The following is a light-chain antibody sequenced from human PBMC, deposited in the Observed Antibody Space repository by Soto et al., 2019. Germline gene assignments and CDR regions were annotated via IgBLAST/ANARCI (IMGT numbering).Light chain of an antibody. J-gene: IGLJ1*01. CDR3: NPYTSTRTPYV. CDR2: DVS. Sequence: QSALTQPASVSGSPGQSITISCTGTSSDVGGYNYVSWYQHHPGKAPKLMIYDVSNRPSGVSNRFAGSKSGNTASLTLSGLLAEDEADYYCNPYTSTRTPYVFGTGTKVTVL. V-gene: IGLV2-14*03. CDR1: SSDVGGYNY.